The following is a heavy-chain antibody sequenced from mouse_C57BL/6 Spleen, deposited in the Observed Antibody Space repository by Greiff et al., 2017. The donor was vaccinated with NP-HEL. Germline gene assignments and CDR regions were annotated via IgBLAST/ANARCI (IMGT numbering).Heavy chain of an antibody. CDR2: IHPNSGST. Sequence: QVQLQQPGAELVKPGASVKLSCKASGYTFTSYWMHWVKQRPGQGLEWIGMIHPNSGSTNYNEKFKSKATLTVDKSSSTAYMQLSSLTSEDSAVYYCARILYSINWYFDVWGTGTTVTVSS. J-gene: IGHJ1*03. CDR3: ARILYSINWYFDV. V-gene: IGHV1-64*01. CDR1: GYTFTSYW. D-gene: IGHD2-5*01.